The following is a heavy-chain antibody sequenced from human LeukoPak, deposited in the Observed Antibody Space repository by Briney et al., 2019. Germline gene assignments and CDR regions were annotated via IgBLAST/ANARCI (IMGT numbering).Heavy chain of an antibody. V-gene: IGHV3-74*01. D-gene: IGHD3-22*01. CDR1: GFTFSSYW. J-gene: IGHJ4*02. CDR3: ARGAYYDSSGYYGVFDY. Sequence: GGSLRLSCAASGFTFSSYWMHWVRQAPGKGLVWVSRINSDGSSTSYADSGKGRFTISRDNAKNTLYLQMNSLRAEDTAVYYCARGAYYDSSGYYGVFDYWGQGTLVTVSS. CDR2: INSDGSST.